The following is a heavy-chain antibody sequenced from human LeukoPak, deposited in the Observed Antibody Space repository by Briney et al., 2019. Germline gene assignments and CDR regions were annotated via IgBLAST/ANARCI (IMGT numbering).Heavy chain of an antibody. J-gene: IGHJ4*01. D-gene: IGHD6-19*01. Sequence: GGSLRLSCAASGLTFSNSAMSWVRQAPGKGLEWVSTLSGSGITTYYADSVKGRFTISRDNSKNTLYLQMNSLRAEDTAVYYCAKGIYSSGWSYFDYWGHGTPVTVSS. V-gene: IGHV3-23*01. CDR2: LSGSGITT. CDR1: GLTFSNSA. CDR3: AKGIYSSGWSYFDY.